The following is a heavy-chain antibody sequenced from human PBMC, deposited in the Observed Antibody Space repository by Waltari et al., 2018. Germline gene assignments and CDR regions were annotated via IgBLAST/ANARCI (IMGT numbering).Heavy chain of an antibody. V-gene: IGHV4-38-2*02. CDR2: IYHSGST. J-gene: IGHJ4*02. Sequence: QVQLQESGPGLVKPSETLSLTCAVSGYSIRSGYYWGWIRQPPGKGLEWIGSIYHSGSTYYNPSLKSRVTISVDTSKNQFSLKLSSVTAADTAVYYCARDDSSGYYQGFDYWGQGTLVTVSS. CDR1: GYSIRSGYY. D-gene: IGHD3-22*01. CDR3: ARDDSSGYYQGFDY.